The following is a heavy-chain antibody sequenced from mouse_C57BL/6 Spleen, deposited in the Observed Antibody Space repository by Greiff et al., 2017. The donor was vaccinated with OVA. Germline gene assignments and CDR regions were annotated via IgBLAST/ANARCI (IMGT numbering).Heavy chain of an antibody. CDR2: INPGSGGT. CDR3: ARSLGPLYFDY. J-gene: IGHJ2*01. Sequence: QVQLQQSGAELVRPGTSVKVSCKASGYAFTNYLIEWVKQRPGQGLEWIGVINPGSGGTNYNEKFKGKATLTADKSSSTAYMQLSSLTSEDSAVYFCARSLGPLYFDYWGQGTTLTVSS. D-gene: IGHD4-1*01. V-gene: IGHV1-54*01. CDR1: GYAFTNYL.